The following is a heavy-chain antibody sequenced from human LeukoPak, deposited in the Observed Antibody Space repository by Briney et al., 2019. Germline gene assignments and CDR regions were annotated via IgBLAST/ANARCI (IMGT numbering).Heavy chain of an antibody. CDR1: GGSLSSGDYY. D-gene: IGHD3-22*01. CDR3: ARPYYYDSRIDP. J-gene: IGHJ5*02. V-gene: IGHV4-30-4*01. CDR2: MYYSGST. Sequence: SETLSLTCTVSGGSLSSGDYYWSWIRQPPGKGLEWIAYMYYSGSTYYNPSLKSRVTMSADTSKNQLSLKLSSVTAADTAVYYCARPYYYDSRIDPWGQGILVTVSS.